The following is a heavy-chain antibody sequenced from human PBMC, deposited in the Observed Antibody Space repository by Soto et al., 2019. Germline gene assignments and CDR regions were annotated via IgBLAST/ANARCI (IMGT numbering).Heavy chain of an antibody. V-gene: IGHV3-15*01. CDR3: CVVKRLDQYSTSGYWFDP. Sequence: SGGSLRLSXAASGFTFSHAWMSWVRQAPGKGLEWVGRIKSKADGETKDYGAPVRGRFTISRDDAKDTLYLQMNSLRIEDTAVYYCCVVKRLDQYSTSGYWFDPWGPGTLVTVSS. J-gene: IGHJ5*02. CDR1: GFTFSHAW. D-gene: IGHD2-15*01. CDR2: IKSKADGETK.